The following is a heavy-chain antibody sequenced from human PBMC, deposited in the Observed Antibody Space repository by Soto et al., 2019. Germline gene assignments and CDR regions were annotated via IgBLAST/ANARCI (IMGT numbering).Heavy chain of an antibody. J-gene: IGHJ4*02. CDR2: IFYSGSN. CDR1: AAPIGSGGFH. D-gene: IGHD3-22*01. CDR3: ARDGALHSTDSRGYIDY. V-gene: IGHV4-30-4*08. Sequence: SETPYLPSPVSAAPIGSGGFHWSWILKTPGKGLEWIGYIFYSGSNDHNPSLKSRVTISVDTSKNQFSLKLRSMTAADAAVYYCARDGALHSTDSRGYIDYWGRRTRVTVAA.